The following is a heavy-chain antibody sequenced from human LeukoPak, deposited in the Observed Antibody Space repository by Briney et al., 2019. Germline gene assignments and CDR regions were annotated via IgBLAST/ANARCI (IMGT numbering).Heavy chain of an antibody. CDR2: INAGNGNT. Sequence: ASVKVSCKASGYTFTSYAMHWVRQAPGQRLEWMGWINAGNGNTKYSQEFQGRVTITRDTSASTAYMELSSLRSEDMAVYYCARVHWGFYYFDYWGQGTLVTVSS. J-gene: IGHJ4*02. V-gene: IGHV1-3*03. D-gene: IGHD7-27*01. CDR3: ARVHWGFYYFDY. CDR1: GYTFTSYA.